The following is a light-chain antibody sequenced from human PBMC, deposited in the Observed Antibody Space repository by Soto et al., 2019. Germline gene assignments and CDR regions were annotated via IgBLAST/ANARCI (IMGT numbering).Light chain of an antibody. J-gene: IGLJ1*01. Sequence: SVLTQPPSVSGAPGQRVTISCTGSSSNIGAGYDVHWYQQLPGTAPKLLIYGNSNRPSAVPDRFSGSKSGTSASLAITGLQAEDEADYYCQSYDSSLGVFGTGTKLTVL. V-gene: IGLV1-40*01. CDR3: QSYDSSLGV. CDR2: GNS. CDR1: SSNIGAGYD.